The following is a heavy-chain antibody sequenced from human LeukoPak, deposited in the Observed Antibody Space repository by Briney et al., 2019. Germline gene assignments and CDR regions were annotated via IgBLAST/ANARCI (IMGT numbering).Heavy chain of an antibody. D-gene: IGHD4-17*01. V-gene: IGHV3-23*01. CDR2: ISGSGGST. CDR1: GFTFSGYA. CDR3: AKDGYGVLDY. Sequence: GGSLRLSCAASGFTFSGYAMSWVRQAPGKGLEWVSDISGSGGSTHYADSVKGRFTISRENSQNTLYLQMNSLRAEDTAVYYCAKDGYGVLDYWGQGTLVTVSS. J-gene: IGHJ4*02.